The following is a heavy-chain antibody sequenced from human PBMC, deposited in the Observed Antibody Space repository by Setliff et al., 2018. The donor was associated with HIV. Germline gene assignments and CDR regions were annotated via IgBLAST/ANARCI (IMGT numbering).Heavy chain of an antibody. CDR2: IIPILGIA. V-gene: IGHV1-69*10. J-gene: IGHJ4*02. Sequence: SVKVSCKASGGTFSSYAISWVRQAPGQGLEWMGGIIPILGIANYAQKFQGRVTITADKSTSTAYMELSSLRSDDTAVYYCARDYYDSSGYIFFPGLPDYWGQGTLVTVSS. CDR3: ARDYYDSSGYIFFPGLPDY. CDR1: GGTFSSYA. D-gene: IGHD3-22*01.